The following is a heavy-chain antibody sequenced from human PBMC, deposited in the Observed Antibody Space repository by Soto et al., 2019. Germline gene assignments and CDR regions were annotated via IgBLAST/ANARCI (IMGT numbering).Heavy chain of an antibody. J-gene: IGHJ4*02. CDR2: IYYSGST. CDR3: ARQSYDFSSGMYPKDFDY. V-gene: IGHV4-39*01. Sequence: QLQLQESGPGLVKASETLSLTCTVSGGSISSSSNYWGWIRQPPGKGLEWIGSIYYSGSTYYNPSLKSRVTISVDTSKNQFSLKLSSVTAADTAVYYCARQSYDFSSGMYPKDFDYWGQGTLVTVSS. CDR1: GGSISSSSNY. D-gene: IGHD3-3*01.